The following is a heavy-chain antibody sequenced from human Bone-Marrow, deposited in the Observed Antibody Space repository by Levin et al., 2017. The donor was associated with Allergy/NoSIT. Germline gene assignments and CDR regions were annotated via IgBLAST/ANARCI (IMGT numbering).Heavy chain of an antibody. CDR3: ARGTTIYDAFDI. V-gene: IGHV4-34*01. CDR1: GGSFSGYY. J-gene: IGHJ3*02. Sequence: TSETLSLTCAVYGGSFSGYYWSWIRQPPGKGLEWIGEINHSGSTNYNPSLKSRVTISVDTSKNQFSLKLSSVTAADTAVYYCARGTTIYDAFDIWGQGTMVTVSS. D-gene: IGHD3-3*01. CDR2: INHSGST.